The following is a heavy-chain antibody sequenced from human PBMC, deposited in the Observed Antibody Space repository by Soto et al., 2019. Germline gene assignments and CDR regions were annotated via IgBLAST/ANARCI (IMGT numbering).Heavy chain of an antibody. CDR3: ARDPHEFWTSYWFDP. V-gene: IGHV1-18*01. CDR1: GYTFNTYG. Sequence: ASVKVSCKTSGYTFNTYGINWVRQAPGQGLELMGWISAYDGKTTYAEKFQCRVTLTTDTSTITAYMELRSLRSDDTAIYYCARDPHEFWTSYWFDPWGQGTPVTVSS. CDR2: ISAYDGKT. D-gene: IGHD3-3*01. J-gene: IGHJ5*02.